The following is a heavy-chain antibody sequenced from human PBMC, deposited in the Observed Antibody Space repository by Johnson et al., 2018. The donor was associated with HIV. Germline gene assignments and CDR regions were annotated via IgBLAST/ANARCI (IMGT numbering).Heavy chain of an antibody. V-gene: IGHV3-30*18. CDR2: IPYDGSDK. D-gene: IGHD7-27*01. CDR3: AKSPLGRLREGALDI. CDR1: GFTFSSYG. J-gene: IGHJ3*02. Sequence: QVQLVESGGGVVQPGRSLRLSCAASGFTFSSYGMHWVRQAPGKGLEWVSFIPYDGSDKYYTDSVKGRFTISRDNSKNTLYLQMNSLRAEDTAVYYCAKSPLGRLREGALDIWGQGTMVTVSS.